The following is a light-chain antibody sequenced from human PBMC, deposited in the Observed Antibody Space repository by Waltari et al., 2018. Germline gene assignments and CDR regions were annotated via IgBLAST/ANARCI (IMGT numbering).Light chain of an antibody. CDR1: TNDPGRYNF. Sequence: SALTQPRSVSGSPGQSVTISCTGTTNDPGRYNFVSWYQQHPGKAPKLIILDVTKRPSGVPDRLSGSKSGNTASLTISGLRAEDEAEYYCCSYAGSYTWVFGGGTKLTVV. V-gene: IGLV2-11*01. CDR3: CSYAGSYTWV. J-gene: IGLJ3*02. CDR2: DVT.